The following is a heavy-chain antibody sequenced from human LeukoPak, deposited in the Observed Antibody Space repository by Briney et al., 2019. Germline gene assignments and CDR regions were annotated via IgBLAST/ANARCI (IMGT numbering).Heavy chain of an antibody. V-gene: IGHV3-23*01. Sequence: GGSLRLSCAASGFTFSSYAMSWVRQAPGKGLQWVSAISGSGGSTYYADSVKGRFTISRDNSKNTLYLQMNSLRAEDTAVYYCAKDRTTVTRPIYYFDYWGQGTLVTVSS. D-gene: IGHD4-17*01. J-gene: IGHJ4*02. CDR3: AKDRTTVTRPIYYFDY. CDR1: GFTFSSYA. CDR2: ISGSGGST.